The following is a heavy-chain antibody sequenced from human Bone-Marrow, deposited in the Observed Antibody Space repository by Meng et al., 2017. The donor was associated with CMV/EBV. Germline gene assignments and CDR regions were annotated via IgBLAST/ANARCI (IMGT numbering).Heavy chain of an antibody. CDR3: AREIGGPNYFDY. Sequence: EVQLVGSGGALFQPGGSLRLSCAASGFTVSSNYMSWVRQAPGKGLEWVSVIYSGGSTYYADSVKGRFTISRDNSKNTLYLQMNSLRAEDTAVYYCAREIGGPNYFDYWGQGTLVTVSS. D-gene: IGHD3-16*01. CDR2: IYSGGST. CDR1: GFTVSSNY. J-gene: IGHJ4*02. V-gene: IGHV3-66*01.